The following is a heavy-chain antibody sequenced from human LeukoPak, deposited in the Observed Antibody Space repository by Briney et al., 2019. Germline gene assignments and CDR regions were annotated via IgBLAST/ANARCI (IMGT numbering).Heavy chain of an antibody. J-gene: IGHJ4*02. Sequence: PGGSLRLSCAASGFRFSDYSMNWVRQAPGKGLEWISYIGISSGNTNYADSVKGRFTISGDKAKNSLYLQMNRLRVEDTAVYYCARDYKYAFDNWGQGTLVTVSS. D-gene: IGHD5-24*01. V-gene: IGHV3-48*01. CDR1: GFRFSDYS. CDR2: IGISSGNT. CDR3: ARDYKYAFDN.